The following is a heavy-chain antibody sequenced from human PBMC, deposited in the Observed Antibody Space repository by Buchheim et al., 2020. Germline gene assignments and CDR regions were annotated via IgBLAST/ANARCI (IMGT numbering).Heavy chain of an antibody. D-gene: IGHD5-24*01. CDR3: ARQERRDGYNPSHRLSY. J-gene: IGHJ4*02. CDR1: GFTFSSYS. V-gene: IGHV3-48*04. CDR2: ISSSSSTI. Sequence: EVQLVESGGGLVQPGGSLRLSCAASGFTFSSYSMNWVRQAPGKGLEWVSYISSSSSTIYYADSVKGRFTISRDNAKNSLYLQMNSLRAEDTAVYYCARQERRDGYNPSHRLSYWGQGTL.